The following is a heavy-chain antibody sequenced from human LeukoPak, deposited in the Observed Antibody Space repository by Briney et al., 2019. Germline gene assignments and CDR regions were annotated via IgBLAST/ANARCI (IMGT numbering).Heavy chain of an antibody. J-gene: IGHJ4*02. CDR1: GGSISSYY. V-gene: IGHV4-59*01. CDR3: ATTPLRRDGYNFFDY. Sequence: SETLSLTCTVSGGSISSYYWSWIRQPPGKGLEWIGYIYYSGSTNYNPSLKSRVTISVDTSKNQFSLKLSSVTAADTAVYYCATTPLRRDGYNFFDYWGQGTLVTVSS. CDR2: IYYSGST. D-gene: IGHD5-24*01.